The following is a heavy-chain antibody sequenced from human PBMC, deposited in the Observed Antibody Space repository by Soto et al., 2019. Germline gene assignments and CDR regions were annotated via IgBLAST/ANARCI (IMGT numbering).Heavy chain of an antibody. CDR1: GVSIHNSHSF. CDR2: VYYSGGA. Sequence: SETLSLTCAVSGVSIHNSHSFWGWIRQPPGKGLEFIANVYYSGGAHYNPSFKSRVTISVDTATNQVSLRMSSVTAADTAVYFCGRVVEGATRHTDFDSWGQGTLVTSPQ. V-gene: IGHV4-39*01. J-gene: IGHJ5*01. D-gene: IGHD2-21*01. CDR3: GRVVEGATRHTDFDS.